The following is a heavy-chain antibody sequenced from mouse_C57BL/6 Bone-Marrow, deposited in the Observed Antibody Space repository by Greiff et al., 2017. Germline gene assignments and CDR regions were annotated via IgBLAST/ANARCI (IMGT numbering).Heavy chain of an antibody. CDR1: GYTFTDYY. CDR2: INPYNGGT. Sequence: EVKLMESGPVLVKPGASVKMSCKASGYTFTDYYMNWVKQSHGKSLEWIGVINPYNGGTSYNQKFKGKATLTVDKSSSTAYMELNSLTSEDSAVYYCARYPPNYYGSSYGYWGQGTTLTVSS. J-gene: IGHJ2*01. CDR3: ARYPPNYYGSSYGY. D-gene: IGHD1-1*01. V-gene: IGHV1-19*01.